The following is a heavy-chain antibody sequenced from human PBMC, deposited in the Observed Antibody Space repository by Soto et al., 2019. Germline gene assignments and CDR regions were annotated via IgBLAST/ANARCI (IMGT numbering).Heavy chain of an antibody. Sequence: SETLSLTCAVSGDSISRRYLLIWVRQPPGKGQEWIGEIYHSGSTNYNPSLKSRVTISVDKSKDQFSLRLMSVTAADTVVYYCARGVPAANRGSYQFDYWGQGALVTVSS. CDR3: ARGVPAANRGSYQFDY. J-gene: IGHJ4*02. D-gene: IGHD2-2*01. CDR1: GDSISRRYL. CDR2: IYHSGST. V-gene: IGHV4-4*02.